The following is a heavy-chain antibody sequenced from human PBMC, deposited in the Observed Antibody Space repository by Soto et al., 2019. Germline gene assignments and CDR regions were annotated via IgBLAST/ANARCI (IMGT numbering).Heavy chain of an antibody. CDR2: LNVGNGNT. CDR3: ATSDSGYDYHYYYGMDV. J-gene: IGHJ6*02. Sequence: QVQLVQSGAEEKKPGASVKVSCKASGYTFTSYAMHWVRQAPGQSLEWMGWLNVGNGNTKYSQKFQGRVTITRDTSASTAYMELSSMRSEDTAVYYCATSDSGYDYHYYYGMDVWGQGTTVTVSS. V-gene: IGHV1-3*05. CDR1: GYTFTSYA. D-gene: IGHD5-12*01.